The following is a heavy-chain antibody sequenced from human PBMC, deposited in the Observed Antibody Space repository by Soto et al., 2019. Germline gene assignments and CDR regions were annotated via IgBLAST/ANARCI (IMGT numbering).Heavy chain of an antibody. CDR3: ARVSGIYYYGMDV. CDR1: GGSFSGYY. V-gene: IGHV4-34*01. CDR2: INHSGST. D-gene: IGHD3-10*01. J-gene: IGHJ6*02. Sequence: SETLSLTCAVYGGSFSGYYWSWIRQPPGKGLEWIGEINHSGSTNYNPSLKSRVTISVDTSKNQFSLKLSSVTAADTAVYYCARVSGIYYYGMDVWGQETTGTVSS.